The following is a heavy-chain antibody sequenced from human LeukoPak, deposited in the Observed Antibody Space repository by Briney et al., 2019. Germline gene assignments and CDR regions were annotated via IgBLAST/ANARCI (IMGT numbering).Heavy chain of an antibody. CDR2: ISYDGSNK. V-gene: IGHV3-30*18. D-gene: IGHD6-19*01. CDR1: GFTFSSYG. CDR3: AKDLRFGAQWLGSDY. J-gene: IGHJ4*02. Sequence: GRSLRLSCAASGFTFSSYGMHWVRQAPGKGLEWVAVISYDGSNKYYADSVKGRFTISRDNSKNTLYLQMNSLRAEDTAVYYCAKDLRFGAQWLGSDYWGQGTLVTVSS.